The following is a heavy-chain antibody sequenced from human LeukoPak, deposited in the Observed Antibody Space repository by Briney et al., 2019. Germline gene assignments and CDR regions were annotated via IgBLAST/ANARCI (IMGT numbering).Heavy chain of an antibody. Sequence: GGSLRLSCAASGFTFSSYEMNWVRQAPGKGLEWVAVISYDGSNKYYADSVKGRFTISRDNSKNTLYLQMNSLRAEDTAVYYCAREGNYYYMDVWGKGTTVTVSS. CDR1: GFTFSSYE. V-gene: IGHV3-30*04. CDR3: AREGNYYYMDV. J-gene: IGHJ6*03. CDR2: ISYDGSNK.